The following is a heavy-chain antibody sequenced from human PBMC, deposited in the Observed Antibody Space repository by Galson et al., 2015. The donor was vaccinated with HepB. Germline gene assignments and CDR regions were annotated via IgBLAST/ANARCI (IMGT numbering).Heavy chain of an antibody. J-gene: IGHJ1*01. Sequence: SLRLSCAASGFTFSSYAMSWVRQAPGKGLEWVSAISGSGGSTYYADSGKGRFTISRDNSKNTLYLQMNSLRAEDTAVYYCAKCQWLPSPLFQHWGQGTLVTVSS. CDR3: AKCQWLPSPLFQH. CDR1: GFTFSSYA. CDR2: ISGSGGST. V-gene: IGHV3-23*01. D-gene: IGHD6-19*01.